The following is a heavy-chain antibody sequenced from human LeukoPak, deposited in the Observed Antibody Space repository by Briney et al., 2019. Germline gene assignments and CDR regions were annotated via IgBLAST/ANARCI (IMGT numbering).Heavy chain of an antibody. CDR2: INHSGST. CDR3: ARARYPHTAMVVSKFLSTTHFDY. D-gene: IGHD5-18*01. V-gene: IGHV4-34*01. Sequence: SETLSLTCAVYGGSFSGYYWSWIRQPPGKGLEWIGEINHSGSTNYNPSLKSRVTISVDTSKNQFSLKLSPVTAADTAVYYCARARYPHTAMVVSKFLSTTHFDYWGQGTLVTVSS. CDR1: GGSFSGYY. J-gene: IGHJ4*02.